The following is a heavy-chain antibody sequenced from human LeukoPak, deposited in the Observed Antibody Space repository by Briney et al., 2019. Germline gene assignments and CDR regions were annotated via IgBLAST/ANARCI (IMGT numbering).Heavy chain of an antibody. CDR2: IDGTGDRT. J-gene: IGHJ4*02. CDR3: AKTVGSGGYYIYYSDY. CDR1: GFTFSSYV. D-gene: IGHD3-22*01. Sequence: PGGTVKISVVASGFTFSSYVMSWVRQAPGKGLEWVSTIDGTGDRTYYADSVKGRFAIYRDNSENTLYLQMSSLRAEDTAVYYCAKTVGSGGYYIYYSDYWGQGTLVTVSS. V-gene: IGHV3-23*01.